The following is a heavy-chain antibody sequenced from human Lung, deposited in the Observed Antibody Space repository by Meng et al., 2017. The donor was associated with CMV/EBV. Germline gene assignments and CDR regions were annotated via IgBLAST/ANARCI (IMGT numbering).Heavy chain of an antibody. CDR2: VHYTGDT. J-gene: IGHJ4*02. V-gene: IGHV4-59*11. CDR3: ARGRGYGLDYFDY. CDR1: GVSISNHY. D-gene: IGHD5-18*01. Sequence: SETXSLXXTVSGVSISNHYWSWIRQPPGKGLEWIGYVHYTGDTNYKPSLKSRLTTSVDTSKSQFSLKLSSVAAADTAVYFCARGRGYGLDYFDYWGQGTLVXVSS.